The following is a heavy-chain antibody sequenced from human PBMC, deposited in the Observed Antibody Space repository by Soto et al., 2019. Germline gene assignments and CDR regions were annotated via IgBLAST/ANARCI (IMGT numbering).Heavy chain of an antibody. Sequence: GGSLRLSCGASGFNFKNSAMTWVRTAPGQGLEFVSSITNTIYYADSVKGRFTISRDNAKSSLFLQMNSLRDEDTAVYYCARDQYYAFDIWGQGTMVTVSS. CDR3: ARDQYYAFDI. V-gene: IGHV3-48*02. D-gene: IGHD3-10*01. J-gene: IGHJ3*02. CDR2: ITNTI. CDR1: GFNFKNSA.